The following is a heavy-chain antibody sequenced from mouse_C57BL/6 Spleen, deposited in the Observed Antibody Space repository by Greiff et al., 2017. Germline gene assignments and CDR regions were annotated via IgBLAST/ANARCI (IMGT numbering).Heavy chain of an antibody. CDR1: GFSLTSYA. D-gene: IGHD1-1*01. CDR3: ARNPDYGSSSYWYFDV. Sequence: QVQLKQSGPGLVAPSQSLSITCTVSGFSLTSYAISWVRQPPGKGLEWLGVIWTGGGTNYNSALKSRLSISKDNSKSQVFLKMNSLQTDDTARYYCARNPDYGSSSYWYFDVWGTGTTVTVSS. J-gene: IGHJ1*03. CDR2: IWTGGGT. V-gene: IGHV2-9-1*01.